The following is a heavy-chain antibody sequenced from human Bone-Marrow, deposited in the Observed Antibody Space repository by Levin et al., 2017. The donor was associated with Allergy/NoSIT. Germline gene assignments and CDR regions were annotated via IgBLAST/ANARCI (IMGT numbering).Heavy chain of an antibody. CDR3: AREDGSTFDS. D-gene: IGHD2-2*03. J-gene: IGHJ4*02. CDR2: IYYSGST. V-gene: IGHV4-31*03. Sequence: SQTLSLTCIVSGGSISRGGYHWTWIRQHAGKGLEWIGYIYYSGSTYYNPSLKSRAMISVDTSKNQFSLKVSSATAADTAVYYCAREDGSTFDSWGREPWSPSPQ. CDR1: GGSISRGGYH.